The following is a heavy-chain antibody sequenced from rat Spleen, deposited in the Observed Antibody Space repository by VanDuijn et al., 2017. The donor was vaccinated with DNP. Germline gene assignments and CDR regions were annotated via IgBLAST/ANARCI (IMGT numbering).Heavy chain of an antibody. D-gene: IGHD1-12*02. J-gene: IGHJ3*01. CDR2: ISSGGGNT. Sequence: EVQLVESGGGLVQPGRSMKLSCAASGFTLNDHYMAWVRQAPTKGLEWVAAISSGGGNTYYRDSVKGRFTISRDNAKSTLYLQMDSLRSEDTATYYCARPDYSDGSYYYGWFAYWGQGTLVTVSS. CDR3: ARPDYSDGSYYYGWFAY. CDR1: GFTLNDHY. V-gene: IGHV5-25*01.